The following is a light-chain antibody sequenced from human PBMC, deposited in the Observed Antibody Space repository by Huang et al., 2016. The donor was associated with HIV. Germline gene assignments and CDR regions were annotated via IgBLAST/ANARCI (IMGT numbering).Light chain of an antibody. CDR1: QSVSSN. J-gene: IGKJ3*01. CDR2: GAS. V-gene: IGKV3-15*01. CDR3: QQNNNWPPLFT. Sequence: EIVMTQSPATLSVSPGERATLSCRASQSVSSNLAWYQQKPGQAPRLLIDGASTRATVIPARFSGSGSGTEFTLTISSLQSEDFAVYYCQQNNNWPPLFTFGPGTKVDIK.